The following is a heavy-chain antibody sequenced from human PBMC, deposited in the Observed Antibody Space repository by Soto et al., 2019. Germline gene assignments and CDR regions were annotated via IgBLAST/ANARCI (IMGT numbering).Heavy chain of an antibody. V-gene: IGHV3-11*05. CDR1: GFTFSDYY. D-gene: IGHD1-26*01. CDR3: ARGWESLDY. Sequence: GGSLRLSCAASGFTFSDYYMIWIRQAPGKGLEWVSYIGDATTAYTNYADSVKGRFTISRDNAKNSLYLQMNGLRDEDTAVYYRARGWESLDYSGQGTLVTVSS. J-gene: IGHJ4*02. CDR2: IGDATTAYT.